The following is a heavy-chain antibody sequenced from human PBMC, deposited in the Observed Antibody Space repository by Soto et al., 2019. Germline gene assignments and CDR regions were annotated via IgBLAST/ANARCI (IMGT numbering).Heavy chain of an antibody. V-gene: IGHV4-39*01. CDR1: GGSISSSSYY. J-gene: IGHJ4*02. Sequence: SETLSLTCTVSGGSISSSSYYWGWIRQPPGKGLEWIGSIYYSGSTNYNPSLKSRVTISVDTSKNQFSLKLSSVTAADTAVYYCARHSVTGHYEGYYYDYWGQGTLVTVSS. D-gene: IGHD1-20*01. CDR3: ARHSVTGHYEGYYYDY. CDR2: IYYSGST.